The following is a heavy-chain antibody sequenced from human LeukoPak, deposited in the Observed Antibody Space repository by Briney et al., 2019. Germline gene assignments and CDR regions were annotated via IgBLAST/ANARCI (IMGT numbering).Heavy chain of an antibody. V-gene: IGHV3-23*01. Sequence: GGSLRLSCAASGFTFTNYAMNWVRQAPGKGLEWVSSISGSGDDTSYADSVKGRFTISRDNSRNTLYLQMNSLRAEDTAVYYCAKAVAGTAEYFQHWGQGTLVTVSS. CDR2: ISGSGDDT. J-gene: IGHJ1*01. D-gene: IGHD6-19*01. CDR3: AKAVAGTAEYFQH. CDR1: GFTFTNYA.